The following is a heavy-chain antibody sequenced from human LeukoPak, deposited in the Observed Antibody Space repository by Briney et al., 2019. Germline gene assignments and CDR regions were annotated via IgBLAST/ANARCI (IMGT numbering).Heavy chain of an antibody. D-gene: IGHD2-8*01. Sequence: SETLSRNSAGYGGSCSGYYWSWMPPRPGKGREWRGEINNGGSTNYNTSLKSRVTISVDTSKNQFSLKLSSVTAADTAVYYCARGKWSRGRPFDYWGQGTLVTVSS. CDR3: ARGKWSRGRPFDY. CDR2: INNGGST. V-gene: IGHV4-34*01. J-gene: IGHJ4*02. CDR1: GGSCSGYY.